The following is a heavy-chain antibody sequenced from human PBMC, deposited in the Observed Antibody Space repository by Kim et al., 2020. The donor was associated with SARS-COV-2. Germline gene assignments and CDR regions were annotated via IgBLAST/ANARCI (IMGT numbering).Heavy chain of an antibody. CDR3: ARDLTYDSSGYYYDY. J-gene: IGHJ4*02. Sequence: DSVKSRFTISRDNAKNTLYLQMNRREAEDTAVYYCARDLTYDSSGYYYDYWGQGTLVTVSS. D-gene: IGHD3-22*01. V-gene: IGHV3-74*01.